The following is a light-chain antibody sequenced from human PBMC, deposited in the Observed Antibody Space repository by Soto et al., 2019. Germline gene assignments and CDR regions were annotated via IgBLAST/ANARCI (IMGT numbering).Light chain of an antibody. V-gene: IGKV1-12*01. J-gene: IGKJ4*02. CDR3: QQTSNFPLT. CDR1: RDTGRW. CDR2: GAS. Sequence: DIQMIQSPSSVSASVGDRVTITCRASRDTGRWLAWYQQKAGKAPILLIYGASNLQSGVPSRFSGSVSVTDFTLTIRRLQPEDFATYFCQQTSNFPLTFGGGTKVEMK.